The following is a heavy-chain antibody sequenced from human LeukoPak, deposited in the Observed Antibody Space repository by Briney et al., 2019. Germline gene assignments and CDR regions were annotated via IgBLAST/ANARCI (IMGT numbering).Heavy chain of an antibody. J-gene: IGHJ4*02. D-gene: IGHD3-3*02. V-gene: IGHV3-66*01. Sequence: PGGSLRLSCAASGFTFSSYEMNWVRQAPGKGLEWVSLIYSGGSTYYADSVKGRFTISRDNSNNTVYLQMNSLRAEDTAVYYCARAPSNAHFDYWGQGTLVTVSS. CDR3: ARAPSNAHFDY. CDR1: GFTFSSYE. CDR2: IYSGGST.